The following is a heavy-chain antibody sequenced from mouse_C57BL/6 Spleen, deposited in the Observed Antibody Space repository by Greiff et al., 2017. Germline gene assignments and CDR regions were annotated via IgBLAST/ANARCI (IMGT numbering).Heavy chain of an antibody. D-gene: IGHD3-3*01. CDR1: GFNIKNTY. V-gene: IGHV14-3*01. CDR3: AKESYGGENYFDY. CDR2: IDPANGST. Sequence: VQLKESVAELVRPGASVKLSCTASGFNIKNTYMHWVKQRPEQGLEWIGRIDPANGSTKYAPKFQGQATITADTSSNTAYLQLSSLTSEDTAIXSCAKESYGGENYFDYWGQGTTLTVSS. J-gene: IGHJ2*01.